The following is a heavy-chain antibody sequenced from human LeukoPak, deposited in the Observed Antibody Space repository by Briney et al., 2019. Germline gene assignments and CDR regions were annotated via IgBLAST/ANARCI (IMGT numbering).Heavy chain of an antibody. V-gene: IGHV3-21*01. D-gene: IGHD5-18*01. J-gene: IGHJ6*03. Sequence: PGGSLRHSCSASGFTFRSYSMNWVRQAPGKGLEVVSSISSSSSYIYYADSMKGRFTISRDNAKNSLYLQMNSLRAEDTAVYYCARDQWLQSDYYMDVWGKGTTVTVPS. CDR3: ARDQWLQSDYYMDV. CDR1: GFTFRSYS. CDR2: ISSSSSYI.